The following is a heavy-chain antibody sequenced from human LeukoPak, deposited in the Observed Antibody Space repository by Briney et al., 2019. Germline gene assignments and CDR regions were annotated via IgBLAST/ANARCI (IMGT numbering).Heavy chain of an antibody. CDR1: RFTFSSYS. D-gene: IGHD3-22*01. CDR3: AKGSMIVVVNPLYYMDV. Sequence: GGSLRLSCAASRFTFSSYSMNWVRQAPGKGLEWVSSISSFGSYIYYADSVKGRFTISRDNAKNSLYLQMNSLRAEDTAVYYCAKGSMIVVVNPLYYMDVWGKGTTVTISS. CDR2: ISSFGSYI. J-gene: IGHJ6*03. V-gene: IGHV3-21*04.